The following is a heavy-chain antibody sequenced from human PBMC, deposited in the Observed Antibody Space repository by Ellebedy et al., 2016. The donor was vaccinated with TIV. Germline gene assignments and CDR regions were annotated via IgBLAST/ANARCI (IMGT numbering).Heavy chain of an antibody. CDR1: GFTFSTYA. Sequence: GESLKISCAASGFTFSTYAMNWLRRAPGKGLEWVSSIIGSGGSTLYADSVKGRFTISRDNSKNMVYLQMNSLRVKDTAVYYCAKAGYSSAWYLVFDYWGQGTLVTVSS. CDR3: AKAGYSSAWYLVFDY. V-gene: IGHV3-23*01. CDR2: IIGSGGST. J-gene: IGHJ4*02. D-gene: IGHD6-19*01.